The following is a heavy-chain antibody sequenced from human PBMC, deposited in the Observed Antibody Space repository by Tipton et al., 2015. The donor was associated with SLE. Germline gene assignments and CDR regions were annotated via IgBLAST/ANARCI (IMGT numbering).Heavy chain of an antibody. CDR3: ARQLRDEGAFDI. J-gene: IGHJ3*02. V-gene: IGHV4-59*08. CDR2: IYYTGST. CDR1: GGSISHYH. Sequence: TLSLTCTISGGSISHYHWGWIRQPPGKGLEWIGYIYYTGSTNYNPSLKSRVTISVDTSKNQFSLKLISVTAADTAVFFCARQLRDEGAFDIWGQGTMVTVSS.